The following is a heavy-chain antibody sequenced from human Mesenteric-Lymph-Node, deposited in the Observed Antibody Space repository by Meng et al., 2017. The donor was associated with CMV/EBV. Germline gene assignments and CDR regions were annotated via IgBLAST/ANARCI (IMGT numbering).Heavy chain of an antibody. V-gene: IGHV4-39*07. CDR1: GGSISSSSYY. J-gene: IGHJ3*02. Sequence: SETLSLTCTVSGGSISSSSYYWGWIRQPPGKGLEWIGSIYYSGSTYYSPSLESRVTISVDTSENQFSLKLSSVTAADTTVYYCARGRGLAWLLGDIWGQGTMVTVSS. D-gene: IGHD3-3*01. CDR3: ARGRGLAWLLGDI. CDR2: IYYSGST.